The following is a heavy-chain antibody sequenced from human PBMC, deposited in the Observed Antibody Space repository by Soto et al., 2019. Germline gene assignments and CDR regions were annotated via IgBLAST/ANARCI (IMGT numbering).Heavy chain of an antibody. V-gene: IGHV3-48*02. CDR3: ARDTSNYDILTGYYPPMADAFDI. CDR1: GFTFSSYG. D-gene: IGHD3-9*01. J-gene: IGHJ3*02. CDR2: ISSSSSTI. Sequence: GSLRLSCAASGFTFSSYGMNWVRQAPGKGLEWVSYISSSSSTIYYADSVKGRFTISRDNAKNSLYLQMNSLRDEDTAVYYCARDTSNYDILTGYYPPMADAFDIWGQGTMVTVSS.